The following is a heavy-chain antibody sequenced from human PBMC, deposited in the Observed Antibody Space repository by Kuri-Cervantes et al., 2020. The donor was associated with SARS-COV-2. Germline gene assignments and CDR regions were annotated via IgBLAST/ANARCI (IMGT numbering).Heavy chain of an antibody. V-gene: IGHV3-23*01. CDR2: ISGSGGST. J-gene: IGHJ4*02. CDR1: GFTFNNAW. Sequence: GESLKISCAASGFTFNNAWMSWVRQAPGKGLEWVSAISGSGGSTYYADSVKGRFTISRDNSKNTLYLQMNSLRAEDTAVYYCAKGALPTYYYDSSGSSLDYWGQGTLVTVSS. CDR3: AKGALPTYYYDSSGSSLDY. D-gene: IGHD3-22*01.